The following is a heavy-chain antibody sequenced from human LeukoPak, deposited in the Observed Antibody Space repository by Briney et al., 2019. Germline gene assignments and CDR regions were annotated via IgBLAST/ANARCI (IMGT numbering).Heavy chain of an antibody. Sequence: SETLSLTCTVSGGSISDSNYYWGWIRQPPGRGLEWIGNIYYSGSAYYSPSLKSRVTVSVDTSKNQFSLKLNSVTAADTAVYYCARQSTVAAAKIDPWGQGTLVTVSS. J-gene: IGHJ5*02. D-gene: IGHD6-25*01. V-gene: IGHV4-39*01. CDR2: IYYSGSA. CDR1: GGSISDSNYY. CDR3: ARQSTVAAAKIDP.